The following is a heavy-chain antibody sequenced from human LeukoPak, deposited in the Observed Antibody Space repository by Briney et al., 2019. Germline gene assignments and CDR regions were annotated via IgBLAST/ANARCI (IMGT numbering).Heavy chain of an antibody. CDR1: GFTFDNYA. D-gene: IGHD3-22*01. CDR3: AKDIGADYYYDSSGYFI. Sequence: GGSLRLSCAASGFTFDNYATYWVRQGPGKGLEWVSLIIRDGDSTYYQDSVKGRFTISRDNSKNSLYLQINSLITEDTVLYYCAKDIGADYYYDSSGYFIWGQGTMVTVSS. V-gene: IGHV3-43*01. CDR2: IIRDGDST. J-gene: IGHJ3*02.